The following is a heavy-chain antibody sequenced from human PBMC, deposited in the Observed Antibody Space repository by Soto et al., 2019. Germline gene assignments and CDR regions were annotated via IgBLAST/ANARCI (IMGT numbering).Heavy chain of an antibody. CDR1: GGSVSSDSYY. Sequence: PSETLSLTCTVSGGSVSSDSYYWSWIRQPPGKGLEWIGEIYHSGNTNYNPSLKSRVTISVDKSKNQFSLKLSSVTAADTAVYYCARVMDTAMVSGYYGMDVWGQGTTVTVSS. V-gene: IGHV4-61*01. CDR3: ARVMDTAMVSGYYGMDV. D-gene: IGHD5-18*01. CDR2: IYHSGNT. J-gene: IGHJ6*02.